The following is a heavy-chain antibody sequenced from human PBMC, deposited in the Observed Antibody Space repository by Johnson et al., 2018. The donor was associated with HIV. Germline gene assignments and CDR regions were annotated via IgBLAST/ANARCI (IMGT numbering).Heavy chain of an antibody. CDR1: GFTFTNYA. CDR2: ISYDGSNK. Sequence: QVQLVESGGGVVQPGRSLRLSCAASGFTFTNYAMHWVRQAPGKGLEWVAVISYDGSNKYYADSVKGRFTISRDNSKNTLYLQMNSLRAEDTAVYYCVKDRGGSHQSGHDAFDIWGQGTMVTVSS. CDR3: VKDRGGSHQSGHDAFDI. J-gene: IGHJ3*02. V-gene: IGHV3-30*18. D-gene: IGHD1-26*01.